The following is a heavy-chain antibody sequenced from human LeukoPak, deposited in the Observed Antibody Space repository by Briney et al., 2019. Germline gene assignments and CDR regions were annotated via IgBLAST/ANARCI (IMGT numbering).Heavy chain of an antibody. D-gene: IGHD6-19*01. CDR1: GFTFSNYW. CDR3: AKGTGVTHQWLVSYYYYGMDV. CDR2: ISGSGGST. V-gene: IGHV3-23*01. Sequence: PGGSLRLSCAASGFTFSNYWMSWVRQAPGKGLEWVSAISGSGGSTYYADSVKGRFTISRDNSKNTLYLQMNSLRAEDTAVYYCAKGTGVTHQWLVSYYYYGMDVWGQGTTVTVSS. J-gene: IGHJ6*02.